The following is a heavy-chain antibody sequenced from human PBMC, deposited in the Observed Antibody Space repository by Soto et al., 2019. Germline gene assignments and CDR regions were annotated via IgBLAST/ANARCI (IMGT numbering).Heavy chain of an antibody. V-gene: IGHV3-23*01. J-gene: IGHJ3*02. CDR3: AKDRGTGDYGVNAVDI. D-gene: IGHD7-27*01. CDR2: ISGRGENT. CDR1: GFTFSVFA. Sequence: EVQLLESGGGLVQPGGSLRLSCAASGFTFSVFAMSWVRQAPGKGLELVSTISGRGENTYYADSVKGRFTISRDNSKNTLNLQMNSLRGEDTAVYYCAKDRGTGDYGVNAVDIWCQGTMGTVAS.